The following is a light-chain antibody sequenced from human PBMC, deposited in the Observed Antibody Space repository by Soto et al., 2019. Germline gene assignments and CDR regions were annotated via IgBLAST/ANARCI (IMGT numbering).Light chain of an antibody. CDR3: QQFNSN. Sequence: DLQMTQSPSTLSASVGDRVTITCRASHNTFNWLAWYQQKPGKAPKLLISGASNLESGVPSRFSGSGSRTEFTLTISSLQPDDFATYYCQQFNSNFGPGTKVDIK. V-gene: IGKV1-5*01. CDR1: HNTFNW. CDR2: GAS. J-gene: IGKJ3*01.